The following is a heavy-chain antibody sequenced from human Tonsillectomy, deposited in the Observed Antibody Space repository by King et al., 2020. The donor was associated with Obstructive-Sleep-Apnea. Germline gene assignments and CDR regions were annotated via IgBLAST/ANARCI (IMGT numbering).Heavy chain of an antibody. V-gene: IGHV3-74*01. D-gene: IGHD5-18*01. J-gene: IGHJ3*02. CDR1: GFTFSNYW. Sequence: VQLVESGGGLVQPGGSLRLSCAASGFTFSNYWMHWVRQGPGKGLVWVSRINSDGSSTIYADCVKGRFTISRDNAKNTLYLKMNSLRAEDTAVYYCARDCDRYSSGHDAFDIWGQGTMVTVSS. CDR3: ARDCDRYSSGHDAFDI. CDR2: INSDGSST.